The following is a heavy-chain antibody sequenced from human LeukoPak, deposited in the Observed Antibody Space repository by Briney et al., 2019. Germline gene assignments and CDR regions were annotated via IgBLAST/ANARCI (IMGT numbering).Heavy chain of an antibody. Sequence: ASVKVSFKASGYTFTGYYMHWVRQAPGQGLEWMGWINPNSGGTNYAQKFQGRVTMTRDTSISTAYMERSRLRSDDTAVYYCARDGSSELLWFGELLLDYWGQGTLVTVSS. V-gene: IGHV1-2*02. CDR3: ARDGSSELLWFGELLLDY. J-gene: IGHJ4*02. CDR2: INPNSGGT. D-gene: IGHD3-10*01. CDR1: GYTFTGYY.